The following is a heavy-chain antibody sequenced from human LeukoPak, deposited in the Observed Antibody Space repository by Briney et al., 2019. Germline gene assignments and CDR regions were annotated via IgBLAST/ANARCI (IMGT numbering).Heavy chain of an antibody. V-gene: IGHV5-51*01. J-gene: IGHJ4*02. CDR1: GYRFNLYR. CDR3: ARLDEGFYYDGSGYMF. D-gene: IGHD3-22*01. CDR2: IYPGDSET. Sequence: EESLKISCKGSGYRFNLYRMAWVRQMPGKGLEWMGIIYPGDSETTYSPSFQGHVTISADKTINTAYLQWNTLKVSDTAMYYCARLDEGFYYDGSGYMFWGQGTLVTVSS.